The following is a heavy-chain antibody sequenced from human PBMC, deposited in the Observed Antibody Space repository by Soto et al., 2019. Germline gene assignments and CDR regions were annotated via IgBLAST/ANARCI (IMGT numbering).Heavy chain of an antibody. CDR2: IYYSGST. D-gene: IGHD6-19*01. CDR3: ARGHSSGWHGDDY. CDR1: GGSISSYY. V-gene: IGHV4-59*08. Sequence: QVQLQESGPGLVKPSETLSLTCTVSGGSISSYYWSWIRQPPGKGLEWIGYIYYSGSTNYNPSLKSRVXXSXDXXKNQFSLKLSSVTAADTAVYYCARGHSSGWHGDDYWGQGTLVTVSS. J-gene: IGHJ4*02.